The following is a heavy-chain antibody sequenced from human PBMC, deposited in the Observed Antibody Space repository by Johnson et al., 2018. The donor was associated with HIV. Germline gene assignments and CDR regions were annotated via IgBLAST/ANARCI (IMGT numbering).Heavy chain of an antibody. D-gene: IGHD3-16*01. J-gene: IGHJ3*02. V-gene: IGHV3-66*04. Sequence: VQLVESGGGVVRPGGSLRLSCAASGFTVNNKYMSWVRQPPGKGLEWVSVIYSGGSTYYADSVKGRFTISRDNSKNTLYLQMNSLRAEDTAVYFCASQVRGLRLGVDAFDIWGQGTMVTVSS. CDR2: IYSGGST. CDR3: ASQVRGLRLGVDAFDI. CDR1: GFTVNNKY.